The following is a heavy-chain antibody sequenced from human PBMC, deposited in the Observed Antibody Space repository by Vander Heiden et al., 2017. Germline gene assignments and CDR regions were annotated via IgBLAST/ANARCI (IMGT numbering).Heavy chain of an antibody. CDR2: ISYDGSNK. Sequence: QVQLVESGGGVVQPGRSLRLSCAASGFTFSSHGLHRVRQAPGKGLEWGAVISYDGSNKYYADSVKGRFTISRDNSKNTLYLQMNSLRAEDTAVYYCAKVSLTYSSSWSPFDYWGQGTLVTVSS. CDR3: AKVSLTYSSSWSPFDY. D-gene: IGHD6-13*01. J-gene: IGHJ4*02. CDR1: GFTFSSHG. V-gene: IGHV3-30*18.